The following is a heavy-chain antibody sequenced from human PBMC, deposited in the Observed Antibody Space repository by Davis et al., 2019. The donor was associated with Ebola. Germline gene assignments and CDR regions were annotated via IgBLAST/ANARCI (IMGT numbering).Heavy chain of an antibody. CDR3: ARDKGGGYCSSTSCYNVMDV. J-gene: IGHJ6*02. CDR1: GYTFTSYY. CDR2: INPSGGST. Sequence: ASVKVSCKASGYTFTSYYMHWVRQAPGQGLEWMGIINPSGGSTSYAQKFQGRVTMTRNTSTSTVYMELSSLRSEDTAVYYCARDKGGGYCSSTSCYNVMDVWGQGTTVTVSS. D-gene: IGHD2-2*02. V-gene: IGHV1-46*01.